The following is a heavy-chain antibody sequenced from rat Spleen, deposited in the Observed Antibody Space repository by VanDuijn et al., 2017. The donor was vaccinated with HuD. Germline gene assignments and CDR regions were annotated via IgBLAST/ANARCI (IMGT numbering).Heavy chain of an antibody. D-gene: IGHD1-4*01. CDR2: INYEGSKT. V-gene: IGHV5-17*01. Sequence: GQLVESGGGLIQPGRSLRLSWAASGVSLSDYGMAWVRQAPKKGLEWLATINYEGSKTYYRDSVKGRFTISRDNAKSTLFLKMDSLWSEDTATYYCATQGYPTPFAYWGQGTLVTVSS. CDR1: GVSLSDYG. CDR3: ATQGYPTPFAY. J-gene: IGHJ3*01.